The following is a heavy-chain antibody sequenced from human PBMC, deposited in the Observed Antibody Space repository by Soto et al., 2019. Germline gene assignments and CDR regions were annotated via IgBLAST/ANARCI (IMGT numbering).Heavy chain of an antibody. J-gene: IGHJ4*02. V-gene: IGHV3-48*03. CDR1: GFAFRSFE. D-gene: IGHD6-19*01. Sequence: QSGGSLRLSCAASGFAFRSFEMNWVRQAPGKGLEWLSYISSTGNTKYYADSVKGRFTISRDNARTSLYLQMNSLRVEDTALYYFARVGVAVAGLVHWGQGTLVTVYS. CDR2: ISSTGNTK. CDR3: ARVGVAVAGLVH.